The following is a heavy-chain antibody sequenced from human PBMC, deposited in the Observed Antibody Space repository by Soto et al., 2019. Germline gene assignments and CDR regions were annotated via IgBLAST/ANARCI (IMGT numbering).Heavy chain of an antibody. V-gene: IGHV1-3*04. J-gene: IGHJ5*02. CDR1: GYTFNNYP. Sequence: ASVKVSCKVSGYTFNNYPIHWVRQAPGQGLEWLGWVSTGNGDTKCSQKVQDRVTIIWDTSATTTYIELSSLRSEDTAVYYCARDQSFHYYGSGSYSVWFDPWGQGTLVTVSS. CDR3: ARDQSFHYYGSGSYSVWFDP. CDR2: VSTGNGDT. D-gene: IGHD3-10*01.